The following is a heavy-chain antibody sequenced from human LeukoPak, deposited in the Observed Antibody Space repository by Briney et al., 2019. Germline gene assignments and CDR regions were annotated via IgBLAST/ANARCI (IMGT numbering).Heavy chain of an antibody. J-gene: IGHJ4*02. Sequence: PGGSLRLSCAASGFTFSNYWMSWVRQAPGKGLEWVAVISYDGSNKYYADSVKGRFTISRDNSKNTLYLQMNSLRAEDTAVYYCARGTLVTALPFDYWGQGTLVTVSS. D-gene: IGHD3-9*01. CDR1: GFTFSNYW. CDR2: ISYDGSNK. CDR3: ARGTLVTALPFDY. V-gene: IGHV3-30-3*01.